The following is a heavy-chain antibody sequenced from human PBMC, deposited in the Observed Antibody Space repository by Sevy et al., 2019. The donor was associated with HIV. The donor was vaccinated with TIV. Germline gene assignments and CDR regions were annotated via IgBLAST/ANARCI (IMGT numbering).Heavy chain of an antibody. CDR2: ISSDVSNK. D-gene: IGHD2-8*02. CDR1: GFTFSTYA. Sequence: GGSLRLSCAASGFTFSTYAMHWVRQAPGKGLEWVALISSDVSNKYYADSVKGRFTISRDNSKNTLYLQMNSLRVDDTAMYYCARGGYCSCGVCAGVSQTGTSWGQGTLVTVSS. CDR3: ARGGYCSCGVCAGVSQTGTS. V-gene: IGHV3-30-3*01. J-gene: IGHJ4*02.